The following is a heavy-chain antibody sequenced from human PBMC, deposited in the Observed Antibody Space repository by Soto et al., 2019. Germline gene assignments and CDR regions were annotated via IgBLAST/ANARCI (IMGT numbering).Heavy chain of an antibody. D-gene: IGHD3-22*01. CDR3: ARGLNTGVGSGYSNDN. CDR1: GGSVSSTTYS. CDR2: ISQSGST. V-gene: IGHV4-30-2*01. J-gene: IGHJ4*02. Sequence: SETLSLTCAVSGGSVSSTTYSWTWTRQPPGKGLEWIGYISQSGSTYYNPSLKSRVTISVDRSKNQFSLKLTSVTAADTAVYYCARGLNTGVGSGYSNDNWSPGTLVTVS.